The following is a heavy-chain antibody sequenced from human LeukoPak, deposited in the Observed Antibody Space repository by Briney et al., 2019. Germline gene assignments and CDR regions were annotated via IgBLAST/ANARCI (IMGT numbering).Heavy chain of an antibody. D-gene: IGHD4-17*01. CDR1: GGFISIYY. J-gene: IGHJ2*01. Sequence: SETLSLTCSLWGGFISIYYCIWIRQPPGKGLEWIGYIYYSGSTNYNPSLKSRVTISVDTSRNQFSLKLSSVTAADTAVYYCARQETYGDYGAEYFDLWGRGTLVTVSS. CDR3: ARQETYGDYGAEYFDL. CDR2: IYYSGST. V-gene: IGHV4-59*08.